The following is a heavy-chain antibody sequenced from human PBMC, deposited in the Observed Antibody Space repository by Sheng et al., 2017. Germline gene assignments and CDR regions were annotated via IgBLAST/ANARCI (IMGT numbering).Heavy chain of an antibody. Sequence: QVQLVESGGGVVQPGRSLRLSCAASGITFSSHGMQWVRQAPGKGLEWVAVISYDGSNKYYADSVKGRFTIYRDNSKNTLYLQMNSLRAEDTAVYYCAKRYSFGLDYWGQGTLVTV. CDR3: AKRYSFGLDY. CDR1: GITFSSHG. D-gene: IGHD3-16*01. CDR2: ISYDGSNK. V-gene: IGHV3-30*18. J-gene: IGHJ4*02.